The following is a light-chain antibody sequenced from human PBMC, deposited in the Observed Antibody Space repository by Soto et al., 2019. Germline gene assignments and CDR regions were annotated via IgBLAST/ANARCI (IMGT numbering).Light chain of an antibody. Sequence: EIVLTQSPATLSLSPGERATLSCRASQSVSSYLAWYQQKPGQAPRLLIYDASNRATGIPARFSGSGSGTDFTLTISSLEPEVFAVYSFQKRSNTFGQGTRLEIK. CDR2: DAS. CDR1: QSVSSY. V-gene: IGKV3-11*01. J-gene: IGKJ5*01. CDR3: QKRSNT.